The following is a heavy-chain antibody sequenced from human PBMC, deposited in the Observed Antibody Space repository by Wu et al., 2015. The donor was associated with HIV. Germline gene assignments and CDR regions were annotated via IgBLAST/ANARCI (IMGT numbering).Heavy chain of an antibody. Sequence: QVQLVQSGAEVKKSGSSVKVSCKASGGIFSNYVINWVRQAPGQGLDWMGGIIPVFGIVYYAQNFQGRVTITADESTNTAYMELSSLRSEDTAVYYCARDIREQPGWYFDLWGRGTLVTVSS. J-gene: IGHJ2*01. CDR3: ARDIREQPGWYFDL. CDR2: IIPVFGIV. D-gene: IGHD1/OR15-1a*01. V-gene: IGHV1-69*12. CDR1: GGIFSNYV.